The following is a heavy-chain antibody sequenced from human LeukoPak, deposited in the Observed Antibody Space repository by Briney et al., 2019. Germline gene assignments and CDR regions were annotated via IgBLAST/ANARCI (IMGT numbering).Heavy chain of an antibody. CDR1: GGSISSYY. J-gene: IGHJ5*02. D-gene: IGHD1-1*01. CDR3: AREGTSGTHLNWFDP. V-gene: IGHV4-59*01. CDR2: IYGSGST. Sequence: PSETLSLTCTVSGGSISSYYWSWIRQPPGKGLEWIGHIYGSGSTNYNPSIKSRVTLSVDTSKNQFSLKLSSVTAADTAVYYCAREGTSGTHLNWFDPWGQGTLVTVSS.